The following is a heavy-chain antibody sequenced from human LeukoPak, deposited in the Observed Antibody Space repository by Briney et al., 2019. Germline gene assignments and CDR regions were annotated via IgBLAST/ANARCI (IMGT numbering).Heavy chain of an antibody. CDR3: ARFYGGGDSY. V-gene: IGHV4-39*01. J-gene: IGHJ4*02. CDR1: GGSISSSSYY. CDR2: IYYSGST. Sequence: SETLSLTFTVSGGSISSSSYYWGWIRQPPGKGLEWIGSIYYSGSTYYNPSLKSRVTISVDTSKNQFSLKLSSVTAADTAVYYCARFYGGGDSYWGQGTLVTVSS. D-gene: IGHD2-21*01.